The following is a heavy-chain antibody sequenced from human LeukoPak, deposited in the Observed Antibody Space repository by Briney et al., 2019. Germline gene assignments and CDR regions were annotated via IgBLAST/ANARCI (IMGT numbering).Heavy chain of an antibody. CDR1: GFTFSSYG. CDR3: AKSNRGGPYYYGMDV. CDR2: ISYDGSNK. D-gene: IGHD3-10*01. Sequence: GGSLRISCAASGFTFSSYGMHWVRQAPGKGLEWVAVISYDGSNKYYADSVKGRFTISRDNSKNTLYLQMNSLRAEDTAVYYCAKSNRGGPYYYGMDVWGQGTTVTVSS. V-gene: IGHV3-30*18. J-gene: IGHJ6*02.